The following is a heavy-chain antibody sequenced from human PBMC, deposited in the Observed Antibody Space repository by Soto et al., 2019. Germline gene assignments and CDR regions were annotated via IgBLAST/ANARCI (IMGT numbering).Heavy chain of an antibody. V-gene: IGHV4-39*02. CDR3: VREWVAGNPGGV. CDR1: GGPISTSGYF. D-gene: IGHD6-13*01. CDR2: LIYTGNT. J-gene: IGHJ4*02. Sequence: QLQLQESGPGLVKPSETLSLTCTVSGGPISTSGYFWGWIRQFPGTGLEWIGSLIYTGNTYYNPSLGGRATMSVDTSQNRFSLQLTSVIAADTAVYYCVREWVAGNPGGVWGQGTLVTVSS.